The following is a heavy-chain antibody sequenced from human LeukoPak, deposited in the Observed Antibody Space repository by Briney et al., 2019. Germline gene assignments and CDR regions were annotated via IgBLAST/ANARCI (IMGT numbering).Heavy chain of an antibody. J-gene: IGHJ4*02. CDR3: ARGRGYDFWSGPIGN. CDR2: MNPNSGNT. Sequence: ASVKVSCKASVYTFTSYDINWVRQATGQEVDCMEWMNPNSGNTGYAQKFQGRVTITRNTSINTAYMELSSLRSEDTAVYYCARGRGYDFWSGPIGNWGQGPLVTVSS. D-gene: IGHD3-3*01. V-gene: IGHV1-8*03. CDR1: VYTFTSYD.